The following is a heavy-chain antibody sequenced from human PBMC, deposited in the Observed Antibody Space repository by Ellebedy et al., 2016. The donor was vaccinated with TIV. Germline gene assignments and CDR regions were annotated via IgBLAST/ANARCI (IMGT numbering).Heavy chain of an antibody. Sequence: SETLSLTCTVSGDSISRSSYYWGWIRQPPGKGLEWIGSIYYTGSTDYNPSLKSLVAISADTSKTHFSLRLSSVTAADTAVYYCARWFGELLYVRWFDPWGQGTLVTVSS. D-gene: IGHD3-10*01. V-gene: IGHV4-39*01. CDR1: GDSISRSSYY. CDR2: IYYTGST. CDR3: ARWFGELLYVRWFDP. J-gene: IGHJ5*02.